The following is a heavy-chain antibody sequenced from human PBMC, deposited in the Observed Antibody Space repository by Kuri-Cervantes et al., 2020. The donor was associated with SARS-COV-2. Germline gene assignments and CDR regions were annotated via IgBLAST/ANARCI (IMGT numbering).Heavy chain of an antibody. V-gene: IGHV3-21*01. Sequence: GGSLRLSCAASGFTFSSYSMNWVRQAPGKGLEWVSSISSSSSYIYYEDSVKGRFTISRDNAKNSLYLQMNSLRAEDTAVYYCARRSVVAAPNWYFDLWGRGTLVTVSS. D-gene: IGHD2-15*01. CDR1: GFTFSSYS. CDR2: ISSSSSYI. J-gene: IGHJ2*01. CDR3: ARRSVVAAPNWYFDL.